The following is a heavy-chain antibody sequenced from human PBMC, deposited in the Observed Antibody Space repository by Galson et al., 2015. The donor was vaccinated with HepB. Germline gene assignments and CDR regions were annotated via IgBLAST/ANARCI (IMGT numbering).Heavy chain of an antibody. CDR2: ISTSSGYI. CDR3: ARYGSVAAHTANAFDV. Sequence: SLRLSCAASGFTFSLYSMNWVRQAPGKGLEWVSYISTSSGYIYYADAVKGRFTISRDNAKKTVYLQMNSLRAEDTAVYYYARYGSVAAHTANAFDVWGQGTMVTVSS. D-gene: IGHD2-15*01. CDR1: GFTFSLYS. J-gene: IGHJ3*01. V-gene: IGHV3-21*01.